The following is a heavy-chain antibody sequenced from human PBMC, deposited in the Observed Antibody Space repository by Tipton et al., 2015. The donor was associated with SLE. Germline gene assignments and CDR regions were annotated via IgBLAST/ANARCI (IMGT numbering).Heavy chain of an antibody. CDR2: IYPDDSAT. CDR1: GYSFSTYW. Sequence: VQLVQSGAEVKKPGESLKISCEGSGYSFSTYWIGWVRQMPGKGLEWIGIIYPDDSATRYSPSFEGQVTMSADKSINTAYLQWSSLKASDTATYYCVRHGVHTRSPMVEYWGQGTLVTVSS. V-gene: IGHV5-51*01. D-gene: IGHD2-8*01. CDR3: VRHGVHTRSPMVEY. J-gene: IGHJ4*02.